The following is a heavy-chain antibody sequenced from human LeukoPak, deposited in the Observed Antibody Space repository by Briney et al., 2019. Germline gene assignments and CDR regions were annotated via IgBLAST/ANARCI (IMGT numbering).Heavy chain of an antibody. CDR2: ISGSGGST. D-gene: IGHD3-22*01. J-gene: IGHJ4*02. V-gene: IGHV3-23*01. Sequence: GGSLRLSCAASGFTFSSYAMSWVRQAPGKGLEWVSAISGSGGSTYYADSVKGRFTISRDNSKNTLYLQMNSLRAEDTAVYYCARIREYDSSGPFDYWGQGTLVTVSS. CDR1: GFTFSSYA. CDR3: ARIREYDSSGPFDY.